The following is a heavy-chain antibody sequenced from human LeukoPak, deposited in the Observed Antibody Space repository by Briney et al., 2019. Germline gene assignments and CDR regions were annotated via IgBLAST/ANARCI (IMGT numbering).Heavy chain of an antibody. CDR1: GFTFSSYS. CDR2: ISSSTYYI. CDR3: ARRGYGDYAPFDY. D-gene: IGHD4-17*01. V-gene: IGHV3-21*01. J-gene: IGHJ4*02. Sequence: GGSLRLSCAASGFTFSSYSMNWVRQAPGKGLEWVSSISSSTYYIYYADSVKGRFTISRDNAKNSLYLQMNSLRADDTALYYCARRGYGDYAPFDYWGQGTLVTVSS.